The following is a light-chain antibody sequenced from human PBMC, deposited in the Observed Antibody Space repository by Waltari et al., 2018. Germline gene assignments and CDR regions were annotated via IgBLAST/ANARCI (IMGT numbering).Light chain of an antibody. CDR1: QGIGTW. J-gene: IGKJ1*01. Sequence: DIQMTQSPSTLSASVGDRVTITCWASQGIGTWLAWYHQRPGEAPTFLIYKASSLEGGVPLRISGRGSEKEFTLNISSLQPDDFDTYYCQHYHIYPGPFGEGTKVEIK. V-gene: IGKV1-5*03. CDR2: KAS. CDR3: QHYHIYPGP.